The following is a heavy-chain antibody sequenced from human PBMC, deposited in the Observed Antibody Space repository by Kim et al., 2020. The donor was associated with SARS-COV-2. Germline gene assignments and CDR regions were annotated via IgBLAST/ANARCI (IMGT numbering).Heavy chain of an antibody. V-gene: IGHV1-69*04. J-gene: IGHJ3*02. Sequence: KFQGRVTITADKPTSTAYMELSSLRSEDTAVYYCARDYVWGSYRYSAFDIWGQGTMVTVSS. D-gene: IGHD3-16*02. CDR3: ARDYVWGSYRYSAFDI.